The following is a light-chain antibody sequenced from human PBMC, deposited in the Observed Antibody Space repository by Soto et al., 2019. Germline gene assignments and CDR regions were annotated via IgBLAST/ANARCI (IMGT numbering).Light chain of an antibody. CDR3: HQRSNWPLT. CDR1: QSVTKY. J-gene: IGKJ4*01. Sequence: EVVLTQSPATLSLSPGERATLSCRAGQSVTKYLAWYQQKPGQALRLLIYDVSKRATGIPARFSGSGSGTDFTLTISSLEPEDFAVYYCHQRSNWPLTFGGGTKLEIK. V-gene: IGKV3-11*01. CDR2: DVS.